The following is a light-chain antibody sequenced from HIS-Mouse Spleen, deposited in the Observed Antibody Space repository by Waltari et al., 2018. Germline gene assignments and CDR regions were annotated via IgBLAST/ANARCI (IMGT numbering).Light chain of an antibody. CDR1: QGISNY. Sequence: DIQMTQSPSSLSASVGDRVTITCRASQGISNYLAWYQQKPGKGPKLLLYAASTLQSGVPLRFSGSGSGTDFTLTISSLQPEDVATYYCQKYNRAPVTLTFGGGTKVEIK. J-gene: IGKJ4*01. CDR3: QKYNRAPVTLT. CDR2: AAS. V-gene: IGKV1-27*01.